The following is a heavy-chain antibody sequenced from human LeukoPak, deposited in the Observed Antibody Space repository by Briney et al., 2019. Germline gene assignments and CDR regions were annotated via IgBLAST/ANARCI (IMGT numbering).Heavy chain of an antibody. D-gene: IGHD3-3*01. CDR1: GFTFSSYS. J-gene: IGHJ4*02. Sequence: RGSLRLSCAASGFTFSSYSMNWVRQAPGKGLEWVSSVSSSSSYIYYADSVKGRFSISRDNAKNSLYLQMDSLRAEDTSVYYCARDPYDFWSGYPSQFDYWGQGTLVTVSS. CDR2: VSSSSSYI. V-gene: IGHV3-21*01. CDR3: ARDPYDFWSGYPSQFDY.